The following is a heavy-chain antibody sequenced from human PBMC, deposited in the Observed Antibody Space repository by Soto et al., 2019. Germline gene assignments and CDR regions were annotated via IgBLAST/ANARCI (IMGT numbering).Heavy chain of an antibody. V-gene: IGHV4-34*01. Sequence: SETLSLTCAVYGGSFSAYYWSWIRQPPGKGLEWIGDINHSGSTTYNPSLKSRVTMSLDTSKNQFSLKLTSVTAADTAVYYCARFEHYFQHWGQGTLVTVSS. CDR3: ARFEHYFQH. J-gene: IGHJ1*01. D-gene: IGHD3-3*02. CDR1: GGSFSAYY. CDR2: INHSGST.